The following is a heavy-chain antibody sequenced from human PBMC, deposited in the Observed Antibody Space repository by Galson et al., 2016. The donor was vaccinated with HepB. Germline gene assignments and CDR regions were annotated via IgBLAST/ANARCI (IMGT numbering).Heavy chain of an antibody. CDR3: AREGHIAAPVLDI. V-gene: IGHV3-33*01. J-gene: IGHJ3*02. CDR2: IWYDGSNK. Sequence: SLRLSCAASGFIFSTYGMHWVRQAPGKGLEWVALIWYDGSNKHYADSVKGRFTISRDNSKNTLYLQMNSLRAEVTAVYYCAREGHIAAPVLDIWGQGTLVTVSS. CDR1: GFIFSTYG. D-gene: IGHD6-13*01.